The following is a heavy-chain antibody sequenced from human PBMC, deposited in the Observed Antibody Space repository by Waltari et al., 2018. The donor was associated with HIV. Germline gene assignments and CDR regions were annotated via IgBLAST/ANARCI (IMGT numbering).Heavy chain of an antibody. CDR1: GFPVRPYA. J-gene: IGHJ4*02. D-gene: IGHD3-22*01. V-gene: IGHV3-30-3*01. Sequence: QVPLVESGGSVVQPERSLKLSCDAFGFPVRPYAMHWVRQAPGKGLEWVAVISHDGSNKDYADSVKGRFTISRDNSKNTLYLQMNSLRGEDTAVYYCARDGHYYDSRPLDYWGQGTRVTVSS. CDR3: ARDGHYYDSRPLDY. CDR2: ISHDGSNK.